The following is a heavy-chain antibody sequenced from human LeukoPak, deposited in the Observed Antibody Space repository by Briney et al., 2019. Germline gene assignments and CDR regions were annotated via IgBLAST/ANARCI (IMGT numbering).Heavy chain of an antibody. V-gene: IGHV3-21*01. Sequence: GGSLRLSCAASGFTFDRFTIHWVRQTPGKGLEWVSSISSSSSYIYYADSVKGRFTISRDNAKNSLYLQMNSLRAEDTAVYYCARTGNFDYWGQGTLVTVSS. CDR1: GFTFDRFT. D-gene: IGHD1-14*01. J-gene: IGHJ4*02. CDR2: ISSSSSYI. CDR3: ARTGNFDY.